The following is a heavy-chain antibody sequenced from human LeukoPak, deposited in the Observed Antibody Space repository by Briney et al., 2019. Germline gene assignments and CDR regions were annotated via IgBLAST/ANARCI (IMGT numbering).Heavy chain of an antibody. CDR3: ARTGSTGGY. D-gene: IGHD1-1*01. CDR2: IHYSGST. J-gene: IGHJ4*02. CDR1: GGSVSGGNYY. V-gene: IGHV4-61*01. Sequence: SETLSLTCTVSGGSVSGGNYYCSWIRQSPGKGLEWIGYIHYSGSTVYNPSLKSRVTMSIDTSKNQFSLNLSSVTAADTAVYYCARTGSTGGYWGQGTLVSVSS.